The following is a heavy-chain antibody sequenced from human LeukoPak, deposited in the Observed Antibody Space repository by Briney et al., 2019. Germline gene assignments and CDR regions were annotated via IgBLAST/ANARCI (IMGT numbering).Heavy chain of an antibody. Sequence: SQTLSLTCTVSGGSISSGSYYWSWIRQPAGQGLEWIGYLYDSVSPNYNPSLKSRVTMSVDTSKNQFSLKLSSVTAADTAVYYCARVLTSSYYYYMDVWGKGTTVTVSS. J-gene: IGHJ6*03. V-gene: IGHV4-61*09. CDR3: ARVLTSSYYYYMDV. CDR1: GGSISSGSYY. D-gene: IGHD4/OR15-4a*01. CDR2: LYDSVSP.